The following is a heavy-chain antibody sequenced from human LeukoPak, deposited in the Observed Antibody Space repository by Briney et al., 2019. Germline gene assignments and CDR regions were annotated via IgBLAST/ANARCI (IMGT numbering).Heavy chain of an antibody. J-gene: IGHJ4*02. Sequence: SETLSLTCTVSGGSISSTYWSWIRQPPGKGLEWSGYMYYSGTTSYNPSLKSRVTMSLDTSKNKFSLKLNSVTAADTAVYYCAKHCEGGKYCYWGQGTLVTVSS. V-gene: IGHV4-59*08. CDR1: GGSISSTY. CDR2: MYYSGTT. CDR3: AKHCEGGKYCY. D-gene: IGHD1-26*01.